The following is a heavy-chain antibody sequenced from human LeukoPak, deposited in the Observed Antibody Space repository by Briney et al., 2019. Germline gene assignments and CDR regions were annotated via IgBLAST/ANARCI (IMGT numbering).Heavy chain of an antibody. D-gene: IGHD2-2*03. CDR3: ARGMDVVVVPAAQNWFDP. V-gene: IGHV4-30-4*08. CDR1: GGSISSGDCY. CDR2: IYYSGST. J-gene: IGHJ5*02. Sequence: PSETLSLTCTVSGGSISSGDCYWSWIRQPPGKGLEWIGYIYYSGSTYSIPSLKSRVAMSVDTSKNQFSLKLSSVTAADTAVYYCARGMDVVVVPAAQNWFDPWGQGTLVTVSS.